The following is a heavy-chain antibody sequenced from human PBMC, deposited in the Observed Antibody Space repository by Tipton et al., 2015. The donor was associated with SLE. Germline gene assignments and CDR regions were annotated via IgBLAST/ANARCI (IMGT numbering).Heavy chain of an antibody. CDR3: AKDKAPCGGDCYWADAFDI. D-gene: IGHD2-21*02. J-gene: IGHJ3*02. Sequence: SLRLSCAASGFTFDDYAMHWVRQAPGKGLEWVSLISGDGGSTYYADSVKGRFTISRDNSKNSLHLQMNSLRTEDTALYYCAKDKAPCGGDCYWADAFDIWGQGTMVTVSS. V-gene: IGHV3-43*02. CDR2: ISGDGGST. CDR1: GFTFDDYA.